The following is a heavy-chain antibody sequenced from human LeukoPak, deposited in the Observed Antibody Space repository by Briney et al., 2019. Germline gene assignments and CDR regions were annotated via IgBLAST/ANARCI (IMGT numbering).Heavy chain of an antibody. V-gene: IGHV3-30*02. J-gene: IGHJ4*02. CDR3: AKARSGSYSFDY. CDR1: GFTFSSYG. CDR2: IRYDGSNK. D-gene: IGHD1-26*01. Sequence: PGGSLRLSCAASGFTFSSYGMHWVRQAPGKGLEWVAFIRYDGSNKYYADSVKGRFTISRDNSKNTLYPQMNSLRAEDTAVYYCAKARSGSYSFDYWGQGTLVTVSS.